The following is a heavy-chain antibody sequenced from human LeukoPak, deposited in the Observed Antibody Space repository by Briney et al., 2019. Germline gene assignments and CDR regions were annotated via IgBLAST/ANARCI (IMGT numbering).Heavy chain of an antibody. J-gene: IGHJ4*02. CDR1: GDSISSSSYY. CDR3: ARGRRKYYYDSSGYPDY. D-gene: IGHD3-22*01. CDR2: IYYSGST. V-gene: IGHV4-39*07. Sequence: PSQTLSLTCTVSGDSISSSSYYWGWLRQPPGKGLEWIGSIYYSGSTYYNPSLKSRVTISVDTSKNQFSLKQSSVTAADTAVYYCARGRRKYYYDSSGYPDYWGQGTLVTVSS.